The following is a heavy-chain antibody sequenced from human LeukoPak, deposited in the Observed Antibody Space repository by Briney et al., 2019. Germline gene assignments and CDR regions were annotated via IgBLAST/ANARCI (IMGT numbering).Heavy chain of an antibody. CDR3: ARGITLDYFDY. CDR2: ISYDGSNK. V-gene: IGHV3-30*03. CDR1: GFTFSSYG. J-gene: IGHJ4*02. D-gene: IGHD1-14*01. Sequence: GGSLRLSCAASGFTFSSYGMHWVRQAPGKGLEWVAVISYDGSNKYYADSVKGRFTISRDNSKNTLYLQMSSLRAEDTAVYYCARGITLDYFDYWGQGTLVTVSS.